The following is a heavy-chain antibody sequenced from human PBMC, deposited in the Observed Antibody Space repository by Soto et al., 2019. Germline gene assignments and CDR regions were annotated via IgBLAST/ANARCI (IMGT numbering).Heavy chain of an antibody. Sequence: SVKVSCKVSGFTFITSTVQWVRQARGQPLEWIGWIVVGSGNTIYAQKFQERVTFTRDESTSTAYMELSSLRSEDTGVYYCTAGEYHDTSGYSSDYWGQGTLVTVSS. CDR1: GFTFITST. CDR2: IVVGSGNT. D-gene: IGHD3-3*01. J-gene: IGHJ4*02. CDR3: TAGEYHDTSGYSSDY. V-gene: IGHV1-58*01.